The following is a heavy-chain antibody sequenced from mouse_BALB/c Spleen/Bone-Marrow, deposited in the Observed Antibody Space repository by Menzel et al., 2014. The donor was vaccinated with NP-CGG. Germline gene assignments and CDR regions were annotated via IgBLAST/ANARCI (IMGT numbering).Heavy chain of an antibody. Sequence: EVMLVESGGGLVQPGGSLKLSCAASGFTFSSYTMSWVRQTPEKRLEWVAYISNGGGSTYYPDTVKGRFTISRDNAKNTLYLQMSSLKSEDTAMYYCARGIYHYGSSCAYWGQGTLVTVSA. D-gene: IGHD1-1*01. CDR1: GFTFSSYT. V-gene: IGHV5-12-2*01. CDR2: ISNGGGST. J-gene: IGHJ3*01. CDR3: ARGIYHYGSSCAY.